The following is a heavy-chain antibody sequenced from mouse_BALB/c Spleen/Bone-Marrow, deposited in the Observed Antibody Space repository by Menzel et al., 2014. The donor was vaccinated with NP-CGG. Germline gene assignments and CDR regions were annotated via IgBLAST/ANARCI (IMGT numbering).Heavy chain of an antibody. J-gene: IGHJ2*01. V-gene: IGHV7-3*02. CDR1: GFTFTDYY. CDR2: IRNNANGYTT. D-gene: IGHD1-3*01. Sequence: EVQLVESGGGLVQPGGSLRLSCATSGFTFTDYYMHWVRQPPGKALEWLGFIRNNANGYTTEYSTSVKGRFTISRDNSQSIHYIQMNTRRGEDRATYYCARDKESFFFDYWGQGTTLTGSS. CDR3: ARDKESFFFDY.